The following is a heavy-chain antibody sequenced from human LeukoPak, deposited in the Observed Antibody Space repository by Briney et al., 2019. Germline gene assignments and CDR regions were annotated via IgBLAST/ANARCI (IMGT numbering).Heavy chain of an antibody. CDR3: ARVHSSGWSDY. J-gene: IGHJ4*02. D-gene: IGHD6-19*01. Sequence: GGSLRLSCAASEFSVGSNYMTWVRQAPGKGLEWVSLIYSGGSTYYADSVKGRFTISRDNSKNTLYLQMNSLRAEDTAVYYCARVHSSGWSDYWGQGTLVTVSS. V-gene: IGHV3-66*01. CDR1: EFSVGSNY. CDR2: IYSGGST.